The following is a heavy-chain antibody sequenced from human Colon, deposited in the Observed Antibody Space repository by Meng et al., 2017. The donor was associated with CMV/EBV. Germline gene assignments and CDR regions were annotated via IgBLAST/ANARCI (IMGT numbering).Heavy chain of an antibody. CDR3: AAHESRELGYFDY. CDR1: GFTFSTYT. Sequence: GESLKISCAASGFTFSTYTMNWVRQAPGKGLEWVSSISTSGSYTYYADSVKGRFTISRDNAKNSLYLQMNSLRAEDTALYYCAAHESRELGYFDYLGQGTLVTVSS. J-gene: IGHJ4*02. V-gene: IGHV3-21*01. D-gene: IGHD7-27*01. CDR2: ISTSGSYT.